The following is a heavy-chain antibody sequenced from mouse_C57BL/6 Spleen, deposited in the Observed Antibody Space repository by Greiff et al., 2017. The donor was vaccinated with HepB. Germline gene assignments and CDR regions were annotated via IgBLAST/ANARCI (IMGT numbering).Heavy chain of an antibody. CDR2: IYPRSGNT. Sequence: QVQLKQSGAELARPGASVKLSCKASGYTFTSYGISWVKQRTGQGLEWIGEIYPRSGNTYYNEKFKGKATLTADKSSSTAYMELRSLTSEDSAVYFCASPITTVDFDVWGTGTTVTVSS. CDR1: GYTFTSYG. J-gene: IGHJ1*03. D-gene: IGHD1-1*01. V-gene: IGHV1-81*01. CDR3: ASPITTVDFDV.